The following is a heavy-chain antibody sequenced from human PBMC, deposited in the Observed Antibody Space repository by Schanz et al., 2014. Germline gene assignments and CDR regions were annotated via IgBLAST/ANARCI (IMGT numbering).Heavy chain of an antibody. CDR3: ARDRDQWDGNYLDY. J-gene: IGHJ4*02. V-gene: IGHV1-18*01. Sequence: QVQLVQSGAEVKKPGASVKISCQASGYTFSNYGISWVRQAPGQGLEWIGWIGGSDGNTNFSQKVQGRVTMTTDTSTSTVYMELRSLTSDDSAVYYCARDRDQWDGNYLDYWGQGTLVTVSS. D-gene: IGHD1-26*01. CDR2: IGGSDGNT. CDR1: GYTFSNYG.